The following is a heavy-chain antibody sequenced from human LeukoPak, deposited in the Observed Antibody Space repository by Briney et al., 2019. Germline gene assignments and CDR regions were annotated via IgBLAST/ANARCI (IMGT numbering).Heavy chain of an antibody. Sequence: SETLSLTCTVSGGSISSSSSYWGWIRQPPGKWLEWIGSIYSSGSTYYNPSLKSPVTTSVDTSKNQFSLKLSSVTAADTAVYYCATISSTWYVDYWGQGTLVTVSS. CDR1: GGSISSSSSY. V-gene: IGHV4-39*01. J-gene: IGHJ4*02. CDR2: IYSSGST. CDR3: ATISSTWYVDY. D-gene: IGHD6-13*01.